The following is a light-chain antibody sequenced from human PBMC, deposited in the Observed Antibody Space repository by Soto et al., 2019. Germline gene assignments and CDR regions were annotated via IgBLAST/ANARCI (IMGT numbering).Light chain of an antibody. CDR2: WAS. CDR3: QQYYSYPRA. J-gene: IGKJ1*01. V-gene: IGKV4-1*01. CDR1: QSVLYSSNNKNY. Sequence: DSVMTQSPDSLAVSLGERATINCKSSQSVLYSSNNKNYLAWYQQKPGQPPKLLIYWASTRESGVPDRFSGSGSGTDFTLTISSLQAEDVAVYYCQQYYSYPRAFGQGTKVDIK.